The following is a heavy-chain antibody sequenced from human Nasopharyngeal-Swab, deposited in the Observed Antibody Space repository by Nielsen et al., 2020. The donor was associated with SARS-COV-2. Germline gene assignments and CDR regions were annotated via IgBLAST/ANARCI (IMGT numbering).Heavy chain of an antibody. CDR3: ARREYCGGDCYSNWFDP. J-gene: IGHJ5*02. CDR2: IYYSGST. CDR1: GGSISSGAYY. V-gene: IGHV4-31*03. D-gene: IGHD2-21*02. Sequence: SKTLSLTCTVSGGSISSGAYYWSWIRQHPGKGLEWIGYIYYSGSTYYNPSLKSRVTISVDTSKNQFSLKLNSVTAADTAVYYCARREYCGGDCYSNWFDPWGQGTLVTVSS.